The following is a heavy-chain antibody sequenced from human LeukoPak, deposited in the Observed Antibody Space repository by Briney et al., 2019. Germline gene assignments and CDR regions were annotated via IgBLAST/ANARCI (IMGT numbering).Heavy chain of an antibody. CDR2: ISSSSSYI. CDR3: ARVTAVAGYDY. D-gene: IGHD6-19*01. CDR1: GFTFSSYS. Sequence: GGSLRLSCAASGFTFSSYSMNWVPQAQGKGLEWVSSISSSSSYIYYADSVKGRFTISRDNAKNSLYLQMNSLRAEDTAVYYCARVTAVAGYDYWGQGTLVTVSS. J-gene: IGHJ4*02. V-gene: IGHV3-21*01.